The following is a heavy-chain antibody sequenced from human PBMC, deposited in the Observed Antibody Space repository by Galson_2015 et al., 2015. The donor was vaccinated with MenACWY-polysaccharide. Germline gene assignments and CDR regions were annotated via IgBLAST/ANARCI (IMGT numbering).Heavy chain of an antibody. D-gene: IGHD2-21*01. CDR3: GRYVEGY. Sequence: SLRLSCAASGFTFSNYDMTWVRQAPGKGLEWVSSISSSSSYIYYADSVKGRFTISRDNAKNSLYLQMNSLRAEDTAVYYGGRYVEGYWGQGTLVTVSS. V-gene: IGHV3-21*01. CDR2: ISSSSSYI. J-gene: IGHJ4*02. CDR1: GFTFSNYD.